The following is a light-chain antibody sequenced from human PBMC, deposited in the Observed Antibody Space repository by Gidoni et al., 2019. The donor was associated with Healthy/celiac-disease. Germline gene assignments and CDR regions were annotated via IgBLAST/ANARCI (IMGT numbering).Light chain of an antibody. CDR1: QSVSSY. CDR2: DAS. CDR3: QQQIT. V-gene: IGKV3-11*01. Sequence: EIVLTQSPATLSLSPGERATLSCRASQSVSSYLAWYQQKPGQAPRLLIYDASNRATGIPARFSGSGSGTDFTLTISSLEPEDFAVYYCQQQITFXGXTKVEIK. J-gene: IGKJ4*01.